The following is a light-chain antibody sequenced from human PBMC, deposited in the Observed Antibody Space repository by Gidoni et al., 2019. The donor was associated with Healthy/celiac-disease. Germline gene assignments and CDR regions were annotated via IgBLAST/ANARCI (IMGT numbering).Light chain of an antibody. CDR2: AAS. Sequence: DIHMTQSPSSLSASVGDRVTITCRASQSISSYLNWYQQKPGKAPKLLIYAASSLQSGVPSRFSGSGSGTDFTLTISSLQPEDFATYYCQQSYSTPNFGGGTKVEIK. V-gene: IGKV1-39*01. J-gene: IGKJ4*01. CDR1: QSISSY. CDR3: QQSYSTPN.